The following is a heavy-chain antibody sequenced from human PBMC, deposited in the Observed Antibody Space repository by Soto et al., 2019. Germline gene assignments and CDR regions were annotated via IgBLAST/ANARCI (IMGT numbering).Heavy chain of an antibody. CDR1: GDSISSSIYF. J-gene: IGHJ4*02. CDR2: IHYRGCT. CDR3: ARAIGCYFDS. Sequence: SETLSLTCTVSGDSISSSIYFWGWIRQPPGEGMEWIGNIHYRGCTYYNASLKSRVTLSVDTSKNQFSTQLRSVSATDSDLYSCARAIGCYFDSWGQGTLVTVSS. V-gene: IGHV4-39*01. D-gene: IGHD6-19*01.